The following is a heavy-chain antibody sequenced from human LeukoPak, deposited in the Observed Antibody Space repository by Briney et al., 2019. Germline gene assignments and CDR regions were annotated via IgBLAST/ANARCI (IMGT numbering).Heavy chain of an antibody. D-gene: IGHD2-21*01. CDR2: ISGSGGRT. V-gene: IGHV3-23*01. Sequence: GGSLRLSCAASGFTFITYAMSWVRQAPGKGLEWVSGISGSGGRTYYADSVKGRLTIPRHNTKNTLYLQMNSLRVEDTAVYYCASCGGDCYTVDYWGQGVLVTVSS. CDR3: ASCGGDCYTVDY. J-gene: IGHJ4*02. CDR1: GFTFITYA.